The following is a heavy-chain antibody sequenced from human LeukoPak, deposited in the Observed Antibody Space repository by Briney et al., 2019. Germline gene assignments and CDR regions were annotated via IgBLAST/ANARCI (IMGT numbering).Heavy chain of an antibody. CDR2: IYYSGST. J-gene: IGHJ4*02. V-gene: IGHV4-39*01. D-gene: IGHD6-13*01. CDR3: ARLLYSTAGDVAEDY. CDR1: GGSISSSSYY. Sequence: PSETLSLTCTVSGGSISSSSYYWGWIRQPPGKGLEWIGSIYYSGSTYYNPSLKSRVTISVDTSKNQFSLKLSSVTAADTAVYYCARLLYSTAGDVAEDYWGQGTLVTVSS.